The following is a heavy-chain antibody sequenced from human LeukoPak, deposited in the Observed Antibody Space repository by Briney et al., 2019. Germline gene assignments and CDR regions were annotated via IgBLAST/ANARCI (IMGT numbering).Heavy chain of an antibody. CDR3: ARDVGSATGYFDY. CDR1: GDSISTYY. J-gene: IGHJ4*02. D-gene: IGHD3-10*01. Sequence: SETLSLTCTVSGDSISTYYWSWIRQPPGKGLEWIGYVYYSGSTNYNPSLKSRVTISVDTSKNQSSLKLSSVIAADTAVYYCARDVGSATGYFDYWGQGTLVTVSS. CDR2: VYYSGST. V-gene: IGHV4-59*01.